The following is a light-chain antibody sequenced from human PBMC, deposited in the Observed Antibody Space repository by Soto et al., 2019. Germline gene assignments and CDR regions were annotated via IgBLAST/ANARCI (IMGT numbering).Light chain of an antibody. Sequence: IVLPQTPGTLSLSPGERATLSCRPSQTVTRNYLAWHQQKPGQAPRLLIYGASSRATGIPDRFSGSGSGTDFTLTISRLEPEDFAFYYCQYYNNWPPSITFGQGRRLEIK. CDR2: GAS. V-gene: IGKV3-20*01. CDR1: QTVTRNY. CDR3: QYYNNWPPSIT. J-gene: IGKJ5*01.